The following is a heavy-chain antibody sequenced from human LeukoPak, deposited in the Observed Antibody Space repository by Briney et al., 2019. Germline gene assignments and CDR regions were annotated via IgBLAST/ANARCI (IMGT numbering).Heavy chain of an antibody. V-gene: IGHV3-74*01. CDR3: AREMVRVRLTPGPPPGLDY. CDR2: LNSDGSST. J-gene: IGHJ4*02. Sequence: SGGSLRLSCAASGFTFSTYWMHWVRQVPGKGLVWVSRLNSDGSSTTYADSVRGRFTISRDNSKNTLYLQMNSLRAEDTAVYYCAREMVRVRLTPGPPPGLDYWGQGTLVTVSS. D-gene: IGHD3-10*01. CDR1: GFTFSTYW.